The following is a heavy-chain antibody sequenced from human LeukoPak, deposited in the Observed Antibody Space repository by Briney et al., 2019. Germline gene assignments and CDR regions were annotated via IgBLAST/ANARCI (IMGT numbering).Heavy chain of an antibody. D-gene: IGHD6-19*01. V-gene: IGHV4-34*01. J-gene: IGHJ5*02. CDR3: ASRSSGRYRAPFDP. CDR2: INHSRST. Sequence: SETLSLTCAVYGGSFSGYYWSWIRQPPGKGLEWIGEINHSRSTNYNPSLKSRVTISVDTSKNQFSLNLSSVTAADTAVYYCASRSSGRYRAPFDPWGQGTLVTVSS. CDR1: GGSFSGYY.